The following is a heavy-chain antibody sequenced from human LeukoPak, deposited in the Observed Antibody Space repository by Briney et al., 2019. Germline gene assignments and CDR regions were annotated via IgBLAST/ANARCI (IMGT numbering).Heavy chain of an antibody. J-gene: IGHJ4*02. V-gene: IGHV1-18*01. Sequence: VASVKVSCKASGYTFTSFGISWVRQAPGQGLEWMGWISAYNGNTNYAQKLQGRVTMTTDTSTSTAYMELRSLRSDDTAVYYCARGDDYVWGSYRELDYWGQGTLVTVSS. CDR3: ARGDDYVWGSYRELDY. CDR1: GYTFTSFG. CDR2: ISAYNGNT. D-gene: IGHD3-16*02.